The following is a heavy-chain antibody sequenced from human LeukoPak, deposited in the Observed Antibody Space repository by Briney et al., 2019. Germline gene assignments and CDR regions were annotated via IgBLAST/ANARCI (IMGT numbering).Heavy chain of an antibody. CDR2: ISPSGGST. CDR1: GYTFTTYY. CDR3: ARDSSSSSFDY. Sequence: ASVKVSCKASGYTFTTYYVHWVRQAPGQGLEWMGIISPSGGSTTYAQSFQGRVTMTRDTSTSTVYMELSSLRSEDTAVYYCARDSSSSSFDYWGQGTLVTVSS. D-gene: IGHD6-6*01. J-gene: IGHJ4*02. V-gene: IGHV1-46*01.